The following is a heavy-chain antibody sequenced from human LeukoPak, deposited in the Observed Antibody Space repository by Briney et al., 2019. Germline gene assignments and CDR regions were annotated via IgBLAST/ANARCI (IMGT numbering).Heavy chain of an antibody. J-gene: IGHJ4*02. D-gene: IGHD3-22*01. Sequence: SETLSLTCTVSGGSISSGDFYWSWIRQPAGKGLEWIGGIYTSGSTNYNPSLQSRVTISVDTSKNQFSLKLTSVTAADTAVYYCARGPYYYDSSGSFDYWGQGTLVTVSS. CDR1: GGSISSGDFY. CDR2: IYTSGST. V-gene: IGHV4-61*02. CDR3: ARGPYYYDSSGSFDY.